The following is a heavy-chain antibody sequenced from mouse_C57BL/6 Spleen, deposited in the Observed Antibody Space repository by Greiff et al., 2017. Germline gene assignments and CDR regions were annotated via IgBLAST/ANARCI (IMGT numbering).Heavy chain of an antibody. CDR1: GFTFTDYY. J-gene: IGHJ4*01. CDR2: IRNKANGYTT. CDR3: ARSYYYGSNAMDY. V-gene: IGHV7-3*01. Sequence: EVHLVESGGGLVQPGGSLSLSCAASGFTFTDYYMSWVRQPPGKALEWLGFIRNKANGYTTEYSASVKGRFAISRDNSQSILYLQMNALRAEDSATYYCARSYYYGSNAMDYWGQGTSVTVSS. D-gene: IGHD1-1*01.